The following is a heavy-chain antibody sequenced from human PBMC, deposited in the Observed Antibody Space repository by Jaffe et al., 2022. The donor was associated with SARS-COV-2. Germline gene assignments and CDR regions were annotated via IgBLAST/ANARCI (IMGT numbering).Heavy chain of an antibody. J-gene: IGHJ5*02. V-gene: IGHV3-30*04. Sequence: QVQLVESGGGVVQPGRSLRLSCAASGFTFSSYAMHWVRQAPGKGLEWVAVISYDGSNKYYADSVKGRFTISRDNSKNTLYLQMNSLRAEDTAVYYCARDFMQRSYYGSGSYPYNWFDPWGQGTLVTVSS. CDR3: ARDFMQRSYYGSGSYPYNWFDP. CDR1: GFTFSSYA. D-gene: IGHD3-10*01. CDR2: ISYDGSNK.